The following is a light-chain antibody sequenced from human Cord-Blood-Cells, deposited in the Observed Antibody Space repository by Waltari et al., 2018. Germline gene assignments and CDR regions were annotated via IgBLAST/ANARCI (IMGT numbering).Light chain of an antibody. Sequence: QSALTQPRSVSGSPGQSVTLSCTGTRRDVGGYNYVSWYQQHQGKAPKRMIYDVSTRPSGVPDLFSGSKSGNTSSLTSPGLQAKDEAEYYCCSYAGSYTLVFGGGTKLTVL. CDR1: RRDVGGYNY. J-gene: IGLJ2*01. CDR3: CSYAGSYTLV. CDR2: DVS. V-gene: IGLV2-11*01.